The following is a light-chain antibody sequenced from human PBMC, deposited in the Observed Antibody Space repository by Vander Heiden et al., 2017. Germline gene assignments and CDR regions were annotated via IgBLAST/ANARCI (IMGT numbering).Light chain of an antibody. J-gene: IGKJ1*01. CDR1: ASVSSSY. V-gene: IGKV3-20*01. Sequence: IVLTQSPGTLSLSPWETATLSCMCRASVSSSYLAWYQQKPGQAPRLLIYGASSRATGIPDRFSGSGSGTDFTLTISRLEPEDFVVYYCQQYGSLPPWTFGQGTKVEMK. CDR3: QQYGSLPPWT. CDR2: GAS.